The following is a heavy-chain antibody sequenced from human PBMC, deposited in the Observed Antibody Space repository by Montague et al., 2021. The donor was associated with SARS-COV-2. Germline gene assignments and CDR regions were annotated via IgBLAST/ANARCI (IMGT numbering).Heavy chain of an antibody. CDR3: VRDGGNWYYFDY. Sequence: SETLSLTCSISGVSITSYYWSWVRQPAGKGLEWIGHIYASGSTNYSPSLKSRVRLSIDNPKNQFSLKLESLTAADTAVYYCVRDGGNWYYFDYWGQGALVT. CDR2: IYASGST. CDR1: GVSITSYY. D-gene: IGHD3-16*01. V-gene: IGHV4-4*07. J-gene: IGHJ4*02.